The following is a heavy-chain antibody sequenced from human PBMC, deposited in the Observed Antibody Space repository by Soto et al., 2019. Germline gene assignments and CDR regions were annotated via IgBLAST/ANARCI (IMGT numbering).Heavy chain of an antibody. V-gene: IGHV3-33*01. J-gene: IGHJ3*02. CDR1: GFTFSSYG. Sequence: QVQLVESGGGVVQPGRSLRLSCAASGFTFSSYGMHWVRQAPGKGLEWVAVIWYDGSNKYYADSVKGRFTISRDNSKNTLYLQRNSLRAEDTAVYYWASLLGYCSGGSCQKDAFDIWGQGTMVTVSS. D-gene: IGHD2-15*01. CDR3: ASLLGYCSGGSCQKDAFDI. CDR2: IWYDGSNK.